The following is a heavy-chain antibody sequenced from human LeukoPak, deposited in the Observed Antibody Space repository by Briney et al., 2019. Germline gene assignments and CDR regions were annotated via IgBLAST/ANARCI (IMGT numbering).Heavy chain of an antibody. CDR3: ARGDYYDGSGSLSDAFDI. D-gene: IGHD3-22*01. Sequence: PSETLSLTCTVSGGSISSDYWSWIRQPPGKGLEWIGYIYYSGSTYYNPSLKSRVTISVDTSKNQFSLKLSSVTAADTAVYYCARGDYYDGSGSLSDAFDIWGQGTMVTVSS. V-gene: IGHV4-59*08. CDR2: IYYSGST. CDR1: GGSISSDY. J-gene: IGHJ3*02.